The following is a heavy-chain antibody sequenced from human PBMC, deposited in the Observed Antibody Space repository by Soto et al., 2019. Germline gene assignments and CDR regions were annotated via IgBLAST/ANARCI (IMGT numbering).Heavy chain of an antibody. CDR2: IYPGDSDT. CDR1: GYSFTSYW. D-gene: IGHD2-2*01. CDR3: ATSSSTSYYYYYGMDV. J-gene: IGHJ6*02. V-gene: IGHV5-51*01. Sequence: GESLKISCKGSGYSFTSYWIGWVRQMPGKGLEWMGIIYPGDSDTRYSPSFQGQVTISADKSISTAYLQWSSLKASDTAMYYCATSSSTSYYYYYGMDVWGQGTTVTVS.